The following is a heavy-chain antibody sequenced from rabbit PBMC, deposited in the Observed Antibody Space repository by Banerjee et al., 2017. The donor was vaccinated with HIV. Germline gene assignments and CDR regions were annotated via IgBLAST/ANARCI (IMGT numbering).Heavy chain of an antibody. CDR1: GIDFSSSYY. Sequence: QQQLEESGGGLVKPGGTLTLTCKASGIDFSSSYYMCWVRQAPGKGLEWIGCIVTGSGITYYASWVNGRFTISKTSSTVDLQMTSLTVADTATYFCARSSYGDSVGGANSDLWGPGTLVTVS. V-gene: IGHV1S43*01. CDR2: IVTGSGIT. D-gene: IGHD2-1*01. J-gene: IGHJ4*01. CDR3: ARSSYGDSVGGANSDL.